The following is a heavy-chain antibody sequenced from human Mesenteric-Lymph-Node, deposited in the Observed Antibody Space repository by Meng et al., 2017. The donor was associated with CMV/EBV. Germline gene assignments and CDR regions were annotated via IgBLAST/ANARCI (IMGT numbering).Heavy chain of an antibody. CDR1: GYTFGDYA. Sequence: GYTFGDYALEWVRQAPGQRLEWMGWINGRNGNTKYSEKFQGRVTLTRDSSASTTYMELSSLTSEDTAVYYCARGGALGSSSLFSPFDPWGQGTLVTVSS. CDR3: ARGGALGSSSLFSPFDP. CDR2: INGRNGNT. V-gene: IGHV1-3*01. J-gene: IGHJ5*02. D-gene: IGHD6-13*01.